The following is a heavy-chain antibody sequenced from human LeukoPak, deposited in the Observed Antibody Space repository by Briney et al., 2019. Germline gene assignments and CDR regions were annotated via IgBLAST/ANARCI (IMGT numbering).Heavy chain of an antibody. CDR1: GGSISSYY. CDR2: IYYSGST. CDR3: ARGLIVEQPTYYGMDV. J-gene: IGHJ6*02. V-gene: IGHV4-59*01. Sequence: SETLSLTCTVSGGSISSYYWSWIRQPPGKGLEWIGYIYYSGSTNYNPSLKSRVTISVDTSKNQFSLKLSSVTAADTAVYYCARGLIVEQPTYYGMDVWGQGTTVTVSS. D-gene: IGHD6-13*01.